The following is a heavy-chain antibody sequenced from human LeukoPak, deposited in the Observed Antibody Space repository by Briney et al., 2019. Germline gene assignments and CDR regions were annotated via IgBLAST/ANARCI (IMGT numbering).Heavy chain of an antibody. CDR3: ARDPGWLQTPSAGAFDI. V-gene: IGHV1-18*01. D-gene: IGHD5-24*01. J-gene: IGHJ3*02. CDR2: ISAYNGNT. Sequence: GASVKVSCKASGYTFTSYGISWVRQAPGQGLEWMGWISAYNGNTNYAQKLQGRVTMTTDTSTSTAYMELRSLRSDDTAVYYCARDPGWLQTPSAGAFDIWGQGTMVTVSS. CDR1: GYTFTSYG.